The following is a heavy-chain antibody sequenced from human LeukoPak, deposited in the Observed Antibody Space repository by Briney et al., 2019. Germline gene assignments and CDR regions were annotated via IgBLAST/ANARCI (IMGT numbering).Heavy chain of an antibody. CDR2: ISSSSSYI. J-gene: IGHJ6*03. Sequence: PGGSLRLSCAASGFTFSSYSMNWVRQAPGKGLEWVSSISSSSSYIYYADSVKGRFTISRDNAKNSLYLQMNSPRAEDTAVYYCARCITIFGVVDYYMDVWGKGTTVTVSS. V-gene: IGHV3-21*01. D-gene: IGHD3-3*01. CDR3: ARCITIFGVVDYYMDV. CDR1: GFTFSSYS.